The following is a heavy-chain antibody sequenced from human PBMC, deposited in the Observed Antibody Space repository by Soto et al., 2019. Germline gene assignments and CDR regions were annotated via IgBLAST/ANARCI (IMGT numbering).Heavy chain of an antibody. D-gene: IGHD3-16*01. CDR1: GYTFTSYD. J-gene: IGHJ4*02. CDR2: MNPNSGNT. CDR3: ARKRRIGGVIRFDY. Sequence: ASVKVSCKASGYTFTSYDINWVRQATGQGLEWMGWMNPNSGNTGYAQKFQGRVTMTRNTSISTAYMELSSLRSEDTAVYYCARKRRIGGVIRFDYWGQGTLVTVSS. V-gene: IGHV1-8*01.